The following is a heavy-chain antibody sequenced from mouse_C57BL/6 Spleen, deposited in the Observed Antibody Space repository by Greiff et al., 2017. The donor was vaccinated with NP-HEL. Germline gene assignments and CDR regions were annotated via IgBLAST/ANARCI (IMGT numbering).Heavy chain of an antibody. J-gene: IGHJ1*03. CDR3: ARLETGTGFDV. CDR2: INPNNGGT. D-gene: IGHD4-1*01. V-gene: IGHV1-26*01. Sequence: EVQLQQSGPELVKPGASVKISCKASGYTFTDYYMNWVKQSHGKSLEWIGDINPNNGGTSYNQKFKGKATLTVDKSSSTAYMELRSLTSEDSAVYYCARLETGTGFDVWGTGTTVTVSS. CDR1: GYTFTDYY.